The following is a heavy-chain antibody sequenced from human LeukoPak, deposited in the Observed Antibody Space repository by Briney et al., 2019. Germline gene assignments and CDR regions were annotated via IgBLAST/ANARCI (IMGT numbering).Heavy chain of an antibody. Sequence: PGGSLGLSCAASGFTFSNYNMNWVRQAPGKGLEWVSYISSSSSAMFSADSVKGRFTISRDNAKKSLYLQMNNLRVEDTAVYYCTKEGAAAGFDYWGQGTLVTVSS. CDR1: GFTFSNYN. J-gene: IGHJ4*02. D-gene: IGHD6-13*01. CDR3: TKEGAAAGFDY. CDR2: ISSSSSAM. V-gene: IGHV3-48*01.